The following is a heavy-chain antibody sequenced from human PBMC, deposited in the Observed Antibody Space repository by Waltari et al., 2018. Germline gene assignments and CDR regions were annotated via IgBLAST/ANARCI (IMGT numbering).Heavy chain of an antibody. CDR3: ASAGRWGPYYFDY. CDR1: GFTVSSNY. V-gene: IGHV3-53*01. J-gene: IGHJ4*02. CDR2: IYSGGST. Sequence: EVQLVESGGGLIQPGGSLRLSCAASGFTVSSNYMRWVRQAPGKGLEWVSVIYSGGSTYYADSVKGRFTISRDNSKNTLYLQMNSLRAEDTAVYYCASAGRWGPYYFDYWGQGTLVTVSS. D-gene: IGHD3-16*01.